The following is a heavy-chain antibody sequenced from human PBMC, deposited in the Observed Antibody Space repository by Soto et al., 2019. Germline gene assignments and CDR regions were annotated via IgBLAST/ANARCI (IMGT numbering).Heavy chain of an antibody. CDR2: CSGSGGGNL. V-gene: IGHV3-23*01. CDR3: ARARHSSTWYNFDF. CDR1: GFTFGNYA. D-gene: IGHD2-2*01. Sequence: GGSLRLSCAGSGFTFGNYAMSWVSQAPGKGLEWVAGCSGSGGGNLYYADSVKGGFTISRDNSKNTLYLQKNSLRAEDTAVYYCARARHSSTWYNFDFWGQGTLVTVSS. J-gene: IGHJ4*02.